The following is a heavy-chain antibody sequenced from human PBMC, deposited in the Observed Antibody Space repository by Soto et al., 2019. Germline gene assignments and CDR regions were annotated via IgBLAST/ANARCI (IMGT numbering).Heavy chain of an antibody. Sequence: QVQLQQWGAGLLKPSETLSLTCAVYGQSFSGHTWSCIRQSPGKGLEWIGEISQSGSTYYNPSLKTRYTIYADTSKNQFSLTLNSVTAADTGVFYCARGSVIALIPGELEYSHSDYWGQGTLVSVSS. J-gene: IGHJ4*02. D-gene: IGHD1-1*01. V-gene: IGHV4-34*01. CDR2: ISQSGST. CDR1: GQSFSGHT. CDR3: ARGSVIALIPGELEYSHSDY.